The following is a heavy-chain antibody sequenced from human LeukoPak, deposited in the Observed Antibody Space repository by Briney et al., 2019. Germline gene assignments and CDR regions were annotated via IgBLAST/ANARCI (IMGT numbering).Heavy chain of an antibody. J-gene: IGHJ6*02. D-gene: IGHD4-11*01. CDR3: AGHCLQEGSYFYGMDV. CDR1: GGSFSGYY. V-gene: IGHV4-34*01. CDR2: INHSGST. Sequence: SETLSLTCAVYGGSFSGYYWSWIRQPPGKGLEWIGEINHSGSTNYNPSLKSRVTISVDTSKNQFSLKLRSVTAADTAVYYCAGHCLQEGSYFYGMDVWGQGTTVTVFS.